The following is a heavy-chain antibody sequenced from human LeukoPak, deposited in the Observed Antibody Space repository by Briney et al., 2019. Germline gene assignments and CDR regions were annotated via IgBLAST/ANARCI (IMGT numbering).Heavy chain of an antibody. D-gene: IGHD6-13*01. Sequence: ASVKVSCKASGYTFTSYGISWVRQAPGQGLEWMGWISAYNGNTNYAQKLQGRVTMTTDTSTSTAYMELRNLTSDDTAMYYCARRAAAGTTDWGQGTLVAVSS. V-gene: IGHV1-18*01. J-gene: IGHJ4*02. CDR1: GYTFTSYG. CDR2: ISAYNGNT. CDR3: ARRAAAGTTD.